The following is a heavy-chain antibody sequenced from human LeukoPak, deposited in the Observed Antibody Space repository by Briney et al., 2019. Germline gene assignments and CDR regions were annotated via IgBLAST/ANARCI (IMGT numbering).Heavy chain of an antibody. CDR1: GFTFSSYG. V-gene: IGHV3-30*02. CDR3: AKLQSSGLQEDY. CDR2: IRYDGSNK. J-gene: IGHJ4*02. D-gene: IGHD6-19*01. Sequence: GGSLRLSCAASGFTFSSYGMHWVRQAPGKGLEWVEFIRYDGSNKYYADSVKGRFTISRDNSKNTLYLQMNSLRAEDTAVYYCAKLQSSGLQEDYWGQGTLVTVSS.